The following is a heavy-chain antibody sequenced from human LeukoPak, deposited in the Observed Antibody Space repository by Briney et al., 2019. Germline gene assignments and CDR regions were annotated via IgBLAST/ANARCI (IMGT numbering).Heavy chain of an antibody. Sequence: GGSLRLSCAASGFTLSSYVMSWVRQAPGKGLEWVSNIIGSGGSIYYADSVKGRFTISRDNSKNTLYLQMDSLRAEDTAVYYCAKEAVGEFDYWGQGTLVTVSS. CDR1: GFTLSSYV. D-gene: IGHD3-16*01. CDR3: AKEAVGEFDY. V-gene: IGHV3-23*01. J-gene: IGHJ4*02. CDR2: IIGSGGSI.